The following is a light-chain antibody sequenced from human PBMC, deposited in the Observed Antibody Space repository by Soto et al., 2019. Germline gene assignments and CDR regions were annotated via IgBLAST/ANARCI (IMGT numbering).Light chain of an antibody. CDR1: QSVSSN. J-gene: IGKJ1*01. V-gene: IGKV3-15*01. Sequence: EVLMTQSPATLSVSPGERATLSCRASQSVSSNLAWYQQKPGQAPRLLIYGASTRATGIPARFSGSGSGTEFTLTISGLQSEDFAVYYCQQYNNGPRTFGQGTKVEI. CDR2: GAS. CDR3: QQYNNGPRT.